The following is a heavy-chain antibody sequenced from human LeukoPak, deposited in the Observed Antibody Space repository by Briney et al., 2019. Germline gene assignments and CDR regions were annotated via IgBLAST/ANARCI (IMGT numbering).Heavy chain of an antibody. J-gene: IGHJ6*02. CDR2: IKQDGSEK. CDR1: EFTFSSHW. CDR3: AREDYYYYYGMDV. Sequence: GGSLRLSCAASEFTFSSHWMSWVRQAPGKGLEWVANIKQDGSEKYYVDSVKGRFTISRDNAKNSLYLQMNSLRAEDTAVYYCAREDYYYYYGMDVWGQGTTVTVSS. V-gene: IGHV3-7*01.